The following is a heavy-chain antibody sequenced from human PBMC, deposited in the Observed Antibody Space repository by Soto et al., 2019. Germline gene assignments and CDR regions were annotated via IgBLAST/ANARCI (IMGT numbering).Heavy chain of an antibody. CDR3: ARNRGSRLHDAFDI. Sequence: GGSLRLSCAASGFTFSSYSMNWVRQAPGKGLEWVSSISSSSSYIYYADSVKGRFTISRDNAKNSLYLQMNSLRAEDTALYYCARNRGSRLHDAFDIWGQGTMVTVSS. CDR1: GFTFSSYS. V-gene: IGHV3-21*01. D-gene: IGHD3-10*01. J-gene: IGHJ3*02. CDR2: ISSSSSYI.